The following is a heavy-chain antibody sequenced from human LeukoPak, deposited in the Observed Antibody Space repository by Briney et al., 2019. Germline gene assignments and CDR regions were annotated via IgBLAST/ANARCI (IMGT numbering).Heavy chain of an antibody. CDR3: ARAAGSSGYYWYGI. J-gene: IGHJ3*02. Sequence: GGSLRLSCAASGFTFSSYAMHWVRQAPGKGLEWVAVISYDGSNKYYADSVKGRFTISRDNSKNTLYLQMNSLRAEDTAVYYSARAAGSSGYYWYGIWGQGTMVTVSS. CDR1: GFTFSSYA. D-gene: IGHD3-22*01. CDR2: ISYDGSNK. V-gene: IGHV3-30-3*01.